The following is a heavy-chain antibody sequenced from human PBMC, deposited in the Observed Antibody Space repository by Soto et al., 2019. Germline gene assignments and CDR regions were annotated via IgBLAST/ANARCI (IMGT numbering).Heavy chain of an antibody. J-gene: IGHJ4*02. V-gene: IGHV4-30-2*01. D-gene: IGHD3-10*01. CDR3: ARGFMVSGAYYFDY. CDR1: GGSISSGGYS. Sequence: SETLSLTCAVSGGSISSGGYSWSWIRQPPGKVLEWIGYIYHSGSTYYNPSLKSRVTISVDRSKNQFSLKLSSVTAADTAVYYCARGFMVSGAYYFDYWGQGTLVTVSS. CDR2: IYHSGST.